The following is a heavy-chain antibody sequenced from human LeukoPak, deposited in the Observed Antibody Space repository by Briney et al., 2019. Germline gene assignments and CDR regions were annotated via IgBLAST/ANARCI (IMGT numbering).Heavy chain of an antibody. CDR1: GGSFSGYY. D-gene: IGHD3-22*01. J-gene: IGHJ3*02. CDR2: INHSGST. V-gene: IGHV4-34*01. Sequence: SETLSLTCAVYGGSFSGYYWSWIRQPPGKGLEWIGEINHSGSTNYNPSLKSRVTISVDTSKNQLSLKLSSVTAADTAVYYCARVRYYYDSSGYYSDAFDIWGQGTMVTVSS. CDR3: ARVRYYYDSSGYYSDAFDI.